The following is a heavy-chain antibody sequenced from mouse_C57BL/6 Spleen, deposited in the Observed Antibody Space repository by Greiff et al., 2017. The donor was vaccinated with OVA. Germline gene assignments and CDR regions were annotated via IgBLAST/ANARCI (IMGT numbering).Heavy chain of an antibody. CDR3: ARSGYYGSSYAMDY. J-gene: IGHJ4*01. D-gene: IGHD1-1*01. CDR2: IDPEDGET. Sequence: VQLQQSGAELVKPGASVKLSCTASGFNITDYYMHWVKQRTEQGLAWIGRIDPEDGETKYAPKFQGTATITADTSSNTAYRHLSSLTSEDTAVDYCARSGYYGSSYAMDYWGQGTSVTVSS. V-gene: IGHV14-2*01. CDR1: GFNITDYY.